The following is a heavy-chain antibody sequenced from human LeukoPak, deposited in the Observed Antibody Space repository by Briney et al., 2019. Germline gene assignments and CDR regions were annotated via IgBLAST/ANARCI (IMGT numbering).Heavy chain of an antibody. CDR2: ISYDGSNK. CDR3: ARSRYSENWFDP. CDR1: GFTFSSYA. D-gene: IGHD4-11*01. J-gene: IGHJ5*02. V-gene: IGHV3-30*07. Sequence: GRSLRLSCAASGFTFSSYAMHWVRQAPGKGLEWVAVISYDGSNKYYADSVKGRFTISRDNSKNTLYLQMNSLRAEDTAVYYCARSRYSENWFDPWGQGTLVTVSS.